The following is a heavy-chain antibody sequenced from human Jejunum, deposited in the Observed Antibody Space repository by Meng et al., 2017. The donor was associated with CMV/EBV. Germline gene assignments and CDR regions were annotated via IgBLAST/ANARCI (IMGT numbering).Heavy chain of an antibody. V-gene: IGHV1-69*15. CDR3: ATESSGGGFDP. J-gene: IGHJ5*02. Sequence: QVLLVQSGAEVKKPGSSVRVSCHASGGTFNNYIIHWVRQPPGQGLEWMGRIIPIFAKANYAQNFQGRVTITADESTSTAYMELSSLRSEDTAIYYCATESSGGGFDPWGQGTLVTVAS. CDR2: IIPIFAKA. D-gene: IGHD2-15*01. CDR1: GGTFNNYI.